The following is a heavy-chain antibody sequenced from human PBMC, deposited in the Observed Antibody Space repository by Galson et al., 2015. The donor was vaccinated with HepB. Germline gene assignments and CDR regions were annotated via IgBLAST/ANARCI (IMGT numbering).Heavy chain of an antibody. Sequence: TLSLTCTVSGGSISSGNYRWTWIRQPAGEGLEWIGHIYSSGTTYYTLSLKSRVTMSVDTSKNQFPLNLSSLTAADAAVYYCPRVLVPDTNGAFEIWGQGTIVTVSS. CDR1: GGSISSGNYR. CDR3: PRVLVPDTNGAFEI. D-gene: IGHD2-2*01. CDR2: IYSSGTT. V-gene: IGHV4-61*09. J-gene: IGHJ3*02.